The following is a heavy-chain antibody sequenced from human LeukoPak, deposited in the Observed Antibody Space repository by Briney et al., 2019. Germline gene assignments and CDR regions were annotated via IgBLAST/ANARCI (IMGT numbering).Heavy chain of an antibody. CDR1: GYTFTSYY. Sequence: ASVKVSCKASGYTFTSYYMHWVRQAPGQGLEWMGIINPSGGSTSYAQKFQGRVTMTRDTSTSTVYMEPSSLRSEDTAVYYCARDLRASYDSSGYYFDYWGQGTLVTVSS. D-gene: IGHD3-22*01. CDR2: INPSGGST. J-gene: IGHJ4*02. V-gene: IGHV1-46*01. CDR3: ARDLRASYDSSGYYFDY.